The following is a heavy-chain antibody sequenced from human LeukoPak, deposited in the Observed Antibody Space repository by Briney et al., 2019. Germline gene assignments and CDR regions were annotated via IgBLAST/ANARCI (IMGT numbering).Heavy chain of an antibody. D-gene: IGHD1-26*01. CDR2: IYYSGST. CDR1: GGSISSYY. V-gene: IGHV4-59*08. J-gene: IGHJ4*02. CDR3: ARQIIVPTYYFDY. Sequence: SETLSLTCTISGGSISSYYWSWIRQPPGKGLEWIRYIYYSGSTNYNPSLKSRVTISVDTSKNQFSLKLSSVTAADTAVYYCARQIIVPTYYFDYWGQGTLVTLSS.